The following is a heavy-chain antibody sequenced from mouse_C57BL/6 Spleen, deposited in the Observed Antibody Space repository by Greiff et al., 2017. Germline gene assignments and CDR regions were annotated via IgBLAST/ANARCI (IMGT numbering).Heavy chain of an antibody. D-gene: IGHD2-3*01. V-gene: IGHV1-82*01. J-gene: IGHJ2*01. CDR2: IYPGDGDT. CDR3: ARNGYLYYFDY. Sequence: QVQLQQSGPELVKPGASVKISCKASGYAFSSSWMNWVKQRPGKGLEWIGRIYPGDGDTTYNGKFKGKATLTADKSSSTAYMQLSSLTSEDSAVYFCARNGYLYYFDYWGQGTTLTVSS. CDR1: GYAFSSSW.